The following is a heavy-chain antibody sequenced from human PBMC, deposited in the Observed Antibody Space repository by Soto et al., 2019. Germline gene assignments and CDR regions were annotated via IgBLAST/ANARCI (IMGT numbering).Heavy chain of an antibody. J-gene: IGHJ6*02. Sequence: PGESLKISCKGSGYSFTVYWISWVRQMPGKGLEWMGRIDPSDSYTNYSPSFQGRFTISRDNSKNTLYLQMDSLRAEDTAVHYCAKDRIGTTMIVVGTHYYGMDVWGQGTTVTVSS. CDR3: AKDRIGTTMIVVGTHYYGMDV. V-gene: IGHV5-10-1*01. CDR1: GYSFTVYW. CDR2: IDPSDSYT. D-gene: IGHD3-22*01.